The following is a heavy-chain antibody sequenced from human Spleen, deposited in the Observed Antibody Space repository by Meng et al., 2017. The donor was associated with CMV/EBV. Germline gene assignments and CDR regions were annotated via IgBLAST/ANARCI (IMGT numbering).Heavy chain of an antibody. CDR3: AKDQGTDFYYYAMDV. V-gene: IGHV3-33*06. D-gene: IGHD3-10*01. J-gene: IGHJ6*02. CDR2: IWHDGSDK. CDR1: GFTFSRYG. Sequence: GESLKISCAASGFTFSRYGMRWVRQTPGKGLEWVAVIWHDGSDKYYGDPMKGRFTISRDNSKNTLYLQMNSLRAEDTAVYYCAKDQGTDFYYYAMDVWGPGTTVTVSS.